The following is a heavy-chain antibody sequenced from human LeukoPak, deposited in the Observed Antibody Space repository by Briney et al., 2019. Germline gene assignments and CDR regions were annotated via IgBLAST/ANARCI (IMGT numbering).Heavy chain of an antibody. CDR2: INHSGST. CDR1: GGSFRGYY. V-gene: IGHV4-34*01. CDR3: ARGVGNVDIVATIRSGYYYYYMDV. J-gene: IGHJ6*03. Sequence: SETLSLTCAVYGGSFRGYYWSWIRQHPGKGLEWSGEINHSGSTNYNPSLKSRVTISVDTSKNQFSLKLSSVTAADTAVYYCARGVGNVDIVATIRSGYYYYYMDVWGKGTTVTVSS. D-gene: IGHD5-12*01.